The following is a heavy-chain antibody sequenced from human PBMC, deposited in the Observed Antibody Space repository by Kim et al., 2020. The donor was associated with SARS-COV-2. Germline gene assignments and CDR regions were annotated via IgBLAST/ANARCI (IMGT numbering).Heavy chain of an antibody. J-gene: IGHJ5*02. Sequence: SETLSLTCAVYGGSFSGYYWSWIRQPPGKGLEWIGEINHSGSTNYNPSFKSRVTISVDTSKNQFSLKLSSVTAADTAVYYCARGPGYSSSWYGARNWFDPGAREPWSPSP. D-gene: IGHD6-13*01. CDR2: INHSGST. CDR3: ARGPGYSSSWYGARNWFDP. V-gene: IGHV4-34*01. CDR1: GGSFSGYY.